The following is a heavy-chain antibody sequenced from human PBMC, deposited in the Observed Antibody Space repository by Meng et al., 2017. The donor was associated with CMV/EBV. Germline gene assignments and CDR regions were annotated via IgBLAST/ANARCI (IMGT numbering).Heavy chain of an antibody. J-gene: IGHJ6*02. CDR1: GFTFDDYA. CDR2: IKQDGSEK. CDR3: ARDASSWYSGEIYYYYYGMDV. Sequence: GGSLRLSCAASGFTFDDYAMHWVRQAPGKGLEWVANIKQDGSEKYYVDSVKGRFTISRDNAKNSLYLQMNSLRAEDTAVYYCARDASSWYSGEIYYYYYGMDVWGQGTTVTVSS. D-gene: IGHD6-13*01. V-gene: IGHV3-7*01.